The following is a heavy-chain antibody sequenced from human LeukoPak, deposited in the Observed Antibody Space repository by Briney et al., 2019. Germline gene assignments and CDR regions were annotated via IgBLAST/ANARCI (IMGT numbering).Heavy chain of an antibody. V-gene: IGHV3-7*05. D-gene: IGHD2-2*01. CDR2: IKQDGSEE. Sequence: GGSLRLSCAASGFTFSSYWMIWVRQAPGKGLEWVANIKQDGSEEVYVDSVKGRFTISRDNAKNSLFLQMNTLRAEDTAVYYCARDIVVVPSAHGMDVWGQGTTITVSS. J-gene: IGHJ6*02. CDR1: GFTFSSYW. CDR3: ARDIVVVPSAHGMDV.